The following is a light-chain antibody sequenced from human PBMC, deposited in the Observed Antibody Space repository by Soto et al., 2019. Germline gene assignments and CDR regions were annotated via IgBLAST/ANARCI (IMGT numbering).Light chain of an antibody. V-gene: IGLV2-14*01. Sequence: QSVLTQPASVSGSPGQSITISCTGTSSDVGNYNYVSWYQQHPGKAPKLIIYDVSNRPSGVSNRFSGSKSGNTASLTISGLQAEDEADYYCSSYTTYSTLGVFGGGTKLTVL. CDR1: SSDVGNYNY. CDR2: DVS. CDR3: SSYTTYSTLGV. J-gene: IGLJ2*01.